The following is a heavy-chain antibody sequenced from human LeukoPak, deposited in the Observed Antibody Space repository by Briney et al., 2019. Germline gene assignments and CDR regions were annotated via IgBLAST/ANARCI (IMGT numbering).Heavy chain of an antibody. CDR1: GGSFSGYY. CDR3: ARRPGYSSGWYGY. D-gene: IGHD6-19*01. Sequence: SETLSLTCAVYGGSFSGYYWSWIRQPPGKGLEWIGEINHSGSTNYNPSLKSRVTISVDTSKNQFSLKLSSVTAADTAVYYCARRPGYSSGWYGYWGQGTLVTVSS. J-gene: IGHJ4*02. V-gene: IGHV4-34*01. CDR2: INHSGST.